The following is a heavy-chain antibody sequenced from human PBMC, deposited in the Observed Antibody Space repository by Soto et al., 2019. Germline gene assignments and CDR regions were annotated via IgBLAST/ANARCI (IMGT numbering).Heavy chain of an antibody. V-gene: IGHV4-59*01. CDR2: IYSSGST. CDR3: ARGKSLGYLVYXDP. J-gene: IGHJ5*02. Sequence: PSETLSLTCTVSGGSISSYYWSWIRQPPGKGLEWIGYIYSSGSTNYNPSLKSRVTISVDTSKNQFSLKLSSVTAADTAVYYCARGKSLGYLVYXDPWGQGTLVTVSS. CDR1: GGSISSYY. D-gene: IGHD2-8*01.